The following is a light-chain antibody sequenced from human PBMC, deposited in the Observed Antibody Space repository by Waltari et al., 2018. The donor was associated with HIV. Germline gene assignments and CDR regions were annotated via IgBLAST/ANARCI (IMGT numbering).Light chain of an antibody. CDR3: QSYDSSLSGSRV. CDR1: SSNIGAAYD. J-gene: IGLJ3*02. Sequence: QSVLTQPPSVSGAPGQRVTISCTGNSSNIGAAYDVHWYQQLPGTAPKLRIYNNNRPSGVPDRFSGSKSGTSASLAITGLRAEDEAYYFCQSYDSSLSGSRVFGGGTKLTVL. V-gene: IGLV1-40*01. CDR2: NN.